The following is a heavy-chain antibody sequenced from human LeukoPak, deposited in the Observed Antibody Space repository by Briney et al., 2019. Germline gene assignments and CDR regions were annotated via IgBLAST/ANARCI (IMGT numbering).Heavy chain of an antibody. CDR1: GGSISSGGYY. J-gene: IGHJ6*02. CDR3: ARDRENRQLVRLYNYRMDV. Sequence: SQTLSLTCTVSGGSISSGGYYWSWIRQHPGEGLEWIGYIYYSGSTYYNPSLKSRVTISVDTSKNQFSLKLSSVTAADTAVYYCARDRENRQLVRLYNYRMDVWGQGTTVTVSS. V-gene: IGHV4-31*03. CDR2: IYYSGST. D-gene: IGHD6-13*01.